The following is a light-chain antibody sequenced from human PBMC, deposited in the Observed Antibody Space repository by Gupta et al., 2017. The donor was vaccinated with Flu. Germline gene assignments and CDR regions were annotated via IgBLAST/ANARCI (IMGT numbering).Light chain of an antibody. Sequence: QSALTQPRSVSGSPGPSVTISCTGTTSDVGGYNSVSWYHQHPGKAPKVMIYDVSQRPSGVPDRFSGSKSGNTASLTISGLQAEDEADYYCCSYAGSFTWVFGGGTKLTVL. CDR3: CSYAGSFTWV. J-gene: IGLJ3*02. CDR2: DVS. V-gene: IGLV2-11*01. CDR1: TSDVGGYNS.